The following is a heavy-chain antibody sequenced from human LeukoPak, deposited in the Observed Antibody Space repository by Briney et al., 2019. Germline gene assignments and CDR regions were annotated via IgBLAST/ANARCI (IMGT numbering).Heavy chain of an antibody. D-gene: IGHD3-22*01. CDR2: ISTSSSYI. V-gene: IGHV3-21*01. CDR1: GFTFSSYS. Sequence: GGSLRLSCAASGFTFSSYSMNWVRQAPGKGLEWVSSISTSSSYIYYADSVKGRFTISRDNAKNSLYLQMTSLRAEDTAVYYCARDYYDSSGAQYDDAFDIWGQGTTVTVSS. J-gene: IGHJ3*02. CDR3: ARDYYDSSGAQYDDAFDI.